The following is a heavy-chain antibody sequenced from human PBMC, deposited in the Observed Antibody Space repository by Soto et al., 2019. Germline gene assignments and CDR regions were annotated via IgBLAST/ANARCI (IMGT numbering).Heavy chain of an antibody. D-gene: IGHD1-1*01. V-gene: IGHV4-59*08. CDR2: ISYSGST. Sequence: QVQLQESGPGLVKPSETLSLTCTVSSGSISRYYWTWIRQPPGKGLEWIGYISYSGSTNYNPSLKCRVTISADTSKNQFSLKLSSVTAADTAVYYCASRVRIDAFDIWGQGTMVTVSS. CDR3: ASRVRIDAFDI. CDR1: SGSISRYY. J-gene: IGHJ3*02.